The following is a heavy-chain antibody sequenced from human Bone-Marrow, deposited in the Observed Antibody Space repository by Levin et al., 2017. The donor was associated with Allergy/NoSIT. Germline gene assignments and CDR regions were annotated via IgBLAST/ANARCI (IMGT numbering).Heavy chain of an antibody. CDR3: ARARGVATFDVFDI. CDR1: AVTFSSHA. J-gene: IGHJ3*02. CDR2: IIPNMGIT. D-gene: IGHD5-12*01. Sequence: PGGSLRLSCNSSAVTFSSHAISWVRQAPGQGLEWMGRIIPNMGITEYAQGFQGRVSFTAEKSTTTAFMQLTSLRPDDTAVYFCARARGVATFDVFDIWGQGTMVSVSS. V-gene: IGHV1-69*04.